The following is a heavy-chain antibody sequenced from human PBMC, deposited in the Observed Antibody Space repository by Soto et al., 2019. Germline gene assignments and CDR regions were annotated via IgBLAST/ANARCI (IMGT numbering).Heavy chain of an antibody. CDR1: GLIFSNYK. CDR3: ARDTNGLHY. J-gene: IGHJ4*02. V-gene: IGHV3-74*01. D-gene: IGHD2-8*01. Sequence: EVQLAESGGGLVQPGGSLRLSCAASGLIFSNYKMHWVRQAPGKGLVWVSRINTDGSITDYADSVKGRFTVSRDNAKNTMYLQMNSLTADDTAVYYCARDTNGLHYWGQGTLVTVSS. CDR2: INTDGSIT.